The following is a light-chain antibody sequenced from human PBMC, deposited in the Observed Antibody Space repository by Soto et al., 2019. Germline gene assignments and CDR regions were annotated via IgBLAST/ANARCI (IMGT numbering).Light chain of an antibody. CDR2: GAS. J-gene: IGKJ1*01. CDR3: QQYDSWPQT. V-gene: IGKV3-15*01. CDR1: QSVRNY. Sequence: EIVMTQSPATLSVSPGERATLSCWASQSVRNYLVWYQQKPGQAPRLLIHGASTRATGIPARFSGSGSGTEFTLTISSLQSEDFAVYYCQQYDSWPQTFGKGTKV.